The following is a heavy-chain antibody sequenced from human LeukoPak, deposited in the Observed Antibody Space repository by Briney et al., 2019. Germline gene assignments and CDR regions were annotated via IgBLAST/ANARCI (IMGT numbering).Heavy chain of an antibody. J-gene: IGHJ4*02. CDR1: GGSISSSSYY. CDR2: IYYSGST. V-gene: IGHV4-39*01. CDR3: TRIPNYGYVWGSYRDYYFDY. D-gene: IGHD3-16*02. Sequence: SETLSLTCTVSGGSISSSSYYWGWIRQPPGTGLEWIGSIYYSGSTYYNPSLKSRVTISVDTSKNQFSLKLSSVTAADTAVYYCTRIPNYGYVWGSYRDYYFDYWGQGTLVTVSS.